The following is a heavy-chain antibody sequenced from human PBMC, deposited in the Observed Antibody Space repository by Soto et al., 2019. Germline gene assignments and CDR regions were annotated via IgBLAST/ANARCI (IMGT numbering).Heavy chain of an antibody. Sequence: GGSLRLSCAASGFTFSSYSMNWVRQAPGKGLEWVSYISSSSSTIYYADSVKGRFTISRDNAKNSLYLQMNSLRDEDTAVYYCARVPKPGRITIKSSGYWGQGTLVTVSS. CDR3: ARVPKPGRITIKSSGY. V-gene: IGHV3-48*02. CDR1: GFTFSSYS. CDR2: ISSSSSTI. D-gene: IGHD3-10*01. J-gene: IGHJ4*02.